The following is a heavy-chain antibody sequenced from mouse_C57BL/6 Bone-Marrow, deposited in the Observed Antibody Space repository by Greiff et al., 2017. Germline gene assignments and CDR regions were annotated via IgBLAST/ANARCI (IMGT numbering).Heavy chain of an antibody. CDR2: ISSGGSYT. CDR1: GFTFSSYG. CDR3: ARHKHVAY. V-gene: IGHV5-6*01. Sequence: EVKLVESGGDLVKPGGSLKLSCAASGFTFSSYGMSWVRQTPDKRLEWVATISSGGSYTYYPDSVKGRFTISRDNAKNTLYLQMSSLKSEDTAMYYCARHKHVAYWGQGTLVTVSA. J-gene: IGHJ3*01.